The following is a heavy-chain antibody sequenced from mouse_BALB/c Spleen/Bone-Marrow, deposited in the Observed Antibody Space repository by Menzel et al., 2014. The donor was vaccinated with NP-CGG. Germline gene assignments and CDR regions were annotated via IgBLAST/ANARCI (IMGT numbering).Heavy chain of an antibody. V-gene: IGHV1-37*01. CDR3: GRYGYDAMDF. D-gene: IGHD1-1*02. CDR2: IHPYNGDT. J-gene: IGHJ4*01. CDR1: GFSFTDYF. Sequence: VQLKESVPELVKPGASVKLSCRASGFSFTDYFINWVKQSHGKSLEWIGRIHPYNGDTFYNQKFKVKATLTVDKSSNTARMELLSLTSEDSAVYYCGRYGYDAMDFWGQGTSVTVSS.